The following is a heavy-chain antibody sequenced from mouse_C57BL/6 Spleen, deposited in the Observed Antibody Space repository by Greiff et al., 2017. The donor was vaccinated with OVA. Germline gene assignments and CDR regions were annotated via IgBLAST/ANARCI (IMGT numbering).Heavy chain of an antibody. CDR1: GYTFTSYW. CDR3: ARRDSSGYGYFDY. J-gene: IGHJ2*01. CDR2: INPSNGGT. D-gene: IGHD3-2*02. Sequence: VQLQQSGTELVKPGASVKLSCKASGYTFTSYWMHWVKQRPGQGLEWIGNINPSNGGTNYNEKFKSKATLTVDKSSSTAYMQLSSLTSEDSAVYYCARRDSSGYGYFDYWGQGTTLTVSS. V-gene: IGHV1-53*01.